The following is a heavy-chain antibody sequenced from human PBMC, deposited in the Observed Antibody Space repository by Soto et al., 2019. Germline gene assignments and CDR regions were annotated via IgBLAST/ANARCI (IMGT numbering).Heavy chain of an antibody. Sequence: SVKVSCKASGGTFSSYAISWMRQAPGQGLEWMGGIIPIFGTANYAQKFQGRVTITADESTSTAYMELSSLRSEDTAVYYCARSNRGNIAAAGDYYYYGMDVWGQGTTVTVSS. D-gene: IGHD6-13*01. CDR2: IIPIFGTA. CDR1: GGTFSSYA. J-gene: IGHJ6*02. CDR3: ARSNRGNIAAAGDYYYYGMDV. V-gene: IGHV1-69*13.